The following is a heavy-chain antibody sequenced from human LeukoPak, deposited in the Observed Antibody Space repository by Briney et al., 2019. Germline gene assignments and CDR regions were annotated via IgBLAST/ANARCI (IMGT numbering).Heavy chain of an antibody. V-gene: IGHV4-34*01. J-gene: IGHJ4*02. CDR1: GGSFSGYY. Sequence: SETLSLTCAVYGGSFSGYYWSWIRQPPGKGLEWIGEINHSGSTNYNPSLKSRVTLSADTSKNQFSLKLSSLTAADTAVYYCARGPPPDFDYWGRGTLVTVSS. CDR2: INHSGST. CDR3: ARGPPPDFDY.